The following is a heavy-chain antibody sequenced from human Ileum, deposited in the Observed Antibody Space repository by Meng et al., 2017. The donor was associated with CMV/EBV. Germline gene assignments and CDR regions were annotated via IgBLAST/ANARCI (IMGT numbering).Heavy chain of an antibody. Sequence: QVQRPEWGAGLLKPSETLSRTCAVYGGSSSGYYLNWIRQPPGKGLECIGEIHPSGRTIYNPSLKHRVSISLDTSRNQFSLRLTSVTAADTAVYYCSRGEDAYKSGRYWGQGTLVTVSS. CDR3: SRGEDAYKSGRY. J-gene: IGHJ4*02. D-gene: IGHD5-24*01. V-gene: IGHV4-34*01. CDR1: GGSSSGYY. CDR2: IHPSGRT.